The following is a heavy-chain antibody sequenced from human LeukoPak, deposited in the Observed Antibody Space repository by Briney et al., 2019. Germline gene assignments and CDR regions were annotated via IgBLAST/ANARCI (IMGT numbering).Heavy chain of an antibody. CDR3: ARDQGIAVAANLGY. J-gene: IGHJ4*02. D-gene: IGHD6-19*01. CDR2: ISAYNGNT. Sequence: AAVKVSCKPSGYTFTSYGISWVRQAPGQGLEWMGWISAYNGNTNYAQKLQGRVTMTTDTSTSTAYMELRSLRSDDTAVYYCARDQGIAVAANLGYWGQGTLVTVSS. CDR1: GYTFTSYG. V-gene: IGHV1-18*01.